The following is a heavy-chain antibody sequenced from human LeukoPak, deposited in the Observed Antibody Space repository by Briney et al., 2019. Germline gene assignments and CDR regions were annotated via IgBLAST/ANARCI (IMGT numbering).Heavy chain of an antibody. CDR1: GFTFSTYT. CDR2: ISNDGHFK. D-gene: IGHD2/OR15-2a*01. J-gene: IGHJ4*02. Sequence: GGSLRLSCAASGFTFSTYTIHWVRQAPGKGLEWVAVISNDGHFKYYADSVKGRFTISRDNARNSLYLQMNSLRAEDTAVYFCARGGLSIMGYWGQGTLVTVSS. CDR3: ARGGLSIMGY. V-gene: IGHV3-30-3*01.